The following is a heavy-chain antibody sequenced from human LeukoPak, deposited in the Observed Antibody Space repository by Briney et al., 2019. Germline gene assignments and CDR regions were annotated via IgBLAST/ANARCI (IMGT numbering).Heavy chain of an antibody. Sequence: GGSLRLSCAASGFTFSDSSMHWVRQASGKGLEWVGRIRSKGNSYATAYAASVKGRVTISRDDSKNTAYLQMNSLRAEDTAVYYCARGDYYDSSGHFDYWGQGTLVTVSS. CDR2: IRSKGNSYAT. D-gene: IGHD3-22*01. CDR3: ARGDYYDSSGHFDY. CDR1: GFTFSDSS. J-gene: IGHJ4*02. V-gene: IGHV3-73*01.